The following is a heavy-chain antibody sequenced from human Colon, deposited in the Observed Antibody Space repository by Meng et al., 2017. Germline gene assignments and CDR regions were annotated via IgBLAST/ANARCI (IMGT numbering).Heavy chain of an antibody. D-gene: IGHD3-16*01. CDR2: IIQDGSEE. V-gene: IGHV3-7*01. Sequence: WGGWLGQPGGSLRLSCTAAGFIFSTTWVSWVRHAPGKGREWVANIIQDGSEEKYVDSVKCRFTISRDNANNSVYLQMTALRAEDTAVYYCAKGYRWIMPWGQGTLVTVSS. CDR3: AKGYRWIMP. J-gene: IGHJ5*02. CDR1: GFIFSTTW.